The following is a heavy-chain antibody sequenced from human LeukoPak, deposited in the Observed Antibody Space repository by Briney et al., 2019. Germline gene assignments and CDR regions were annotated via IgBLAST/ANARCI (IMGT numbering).Heavy chain of an antibody. J-gene: IGHJ4*02. V-gene: IGHV3-9*01. Sequence: PGRSLRLSCAASGFTFDDFAMHWVRQAPGKGLEWVSGISWNSGTIYYADSVKGRFTISRDNAKNSLYLQMNSLRAEDTAVYYCARGTGIAAAGNYFDYWGQGTLVTVSS. CDR2: ISWNSGTI. CDR3: ARGTGIAAAGNYFDY. CDR1: GFTFDDFA. D-gene: IGHD6-13*01.